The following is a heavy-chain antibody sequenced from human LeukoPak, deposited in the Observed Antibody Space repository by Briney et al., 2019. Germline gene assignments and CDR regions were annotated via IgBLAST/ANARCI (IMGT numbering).Heavy chain of an antibody. CDR3: ARFTRGPRLRELSPLDY. D-gene: IGHD3-16*02. CDR2: ISGSGGST. Sequence: QSGGSLRLSCAASGFTFSSYAMSWVRRAPGKGLEWVSAISGSGGSTYYADSVKGRFTISRDDSKNTLYLQMNSLRAEDTAVYYCARFTRGPRLRELSPLDYWGQGTLVTVSS. J-gene: IGHJ4*02. CDR1: GFTFSSYA. V-gene: IGHV3-23*01.